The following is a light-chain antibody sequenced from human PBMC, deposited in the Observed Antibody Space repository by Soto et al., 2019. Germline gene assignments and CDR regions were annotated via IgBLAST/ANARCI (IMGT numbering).Light chain of an antibody. J-gene: IGLJ1*01. V-gene: IGLV3-21*02. CDR2: DDS. CDR3: QVWDNDSYQFV. CDR1: NIGSKS. Sequence: SYELTQPHSVSVATAQTGPRTCEENNIGSKSVHWYQQKPGQAPVLVVYDDSDRPSGIPERFSGSNSGNTATLTINRVEAGDEADYYCQVWDNDSYQFVFGSGTKV.